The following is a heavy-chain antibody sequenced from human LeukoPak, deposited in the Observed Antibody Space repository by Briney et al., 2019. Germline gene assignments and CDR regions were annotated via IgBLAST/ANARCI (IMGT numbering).Heavy chain of an antibody. Sequence: TSETLSLTCTVSGGSISSHYWSWFRQTPGERPEWIAFIYYSGTNNYNPSLKGLVTISIDSSKNQFSLKLSSVTAADTAIYYCARGTGFYDSSGHYYWGYFDSWGQGTLVPVSS. D-gene: IGHD3-22*01. CDR1: GGSISSHY. CDR2: IYYSGTN. CDR3: ARGTGFYDSSGHYYWGYFDS. V-gene: IGHV4-59*11. J-gene: IGHJ4*02.